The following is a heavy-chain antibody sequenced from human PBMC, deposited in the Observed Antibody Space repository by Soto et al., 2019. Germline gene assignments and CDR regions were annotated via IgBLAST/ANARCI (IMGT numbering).Heavy chain of an antibody. D-gene: IGHD3-3*01. J-gene: IGHJ6*02. V-gene: IGHV1-18*04. CDR3: ARGGQYSYYGFLYVGMDV. CDR2: ISAHNGNT. CDR1: GYTVTNHG. Sequence: ASVKVSCKASGYTVTNHGISWVRQAPGQGLEWMGWISAHNGNTNYAQNFQGRVTTTTDRSTSTASMDLRSLRSDDTAIYYCARGGQYSYYGFLYVGMDVWGQGPTVTVS.